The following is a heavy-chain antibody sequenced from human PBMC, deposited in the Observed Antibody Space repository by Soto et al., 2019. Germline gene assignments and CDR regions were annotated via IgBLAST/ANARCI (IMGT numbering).Heavy chain of an antibody. CDR1: GYTFTGYY. Sequence: GASVKVSCKASGYTFTGYYMHWVRQAPGQGLEWMGWINPNSGGTNYAQKFQGRVTMTRDTSISTAYMELSRLRSDDTAVYYCARDPYSSGWYYFDYWGQGTLVTVSS. J-gene: IGHJ4*02. CDR2: INPNSGGT. D-gene: IGHD6-19*01. V-gene: IGHV1-2*02. CDR3: ARDPYSSGWYYFDY.